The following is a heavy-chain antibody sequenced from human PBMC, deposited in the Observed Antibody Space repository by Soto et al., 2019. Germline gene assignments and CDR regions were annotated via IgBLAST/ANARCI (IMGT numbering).Heavy chain of an antibody. CDR1: GFTLSSYG. V-gene: IGHV3-30*18. CDR2: ISYDGSNK. D-gene: IGHD3-3*01. CDR3: AKDASKTLLPFLEWPPYYYYGMDV. Sequence: GGSLRLSCAASGFTLSSYGMHWVRQAPGKGLEWVAVISYDGSNKYYADSVKGRFTISRDNARTTLYLQMNSLRAEDTALYYCAKDASKTLLPFLEWPPYYYYGMDVWGQGTTVTVSS. J-gene: IGHJ6*02.